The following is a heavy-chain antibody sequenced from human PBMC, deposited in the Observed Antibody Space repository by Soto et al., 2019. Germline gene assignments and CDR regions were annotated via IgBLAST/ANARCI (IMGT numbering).Heavy chain of an antibody. CDR3: XXEVGFXLIY. CDR1: GFTFSTYS. CDR2: ITGSDVT. J-gene: IGHJ4*02. D-gene: IGHD1-26*01. Sequence: EVQLVESGGGLVQPGGSLRLSCAASGFTFSTYSMNWVRQAPGKGLEWISYITGSDVTMYADSVKGRFTISRDNAKNSLYLQMNSLRGEDTAVYFCXXEVGFXLIYXGQGTLVTVSS. V-gene: IGHV3-48*01.